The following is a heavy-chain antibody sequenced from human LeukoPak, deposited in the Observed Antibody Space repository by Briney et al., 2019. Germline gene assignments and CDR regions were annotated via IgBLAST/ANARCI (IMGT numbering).Heavy chain of an antibody. CDR3: ARGKVVTMVRGVIITYFDY. Sequence: GASVKVSCKASGYTFTSYGISWVRQAPGQGLEWMGWISVHNGNTNYAQKLQGRVTMTTDTSTSTAYMELRSLRSDDTAVYYCARGKVVTMVRGVIITYFDYWGQGTLVTVSS. CDR2: ISVHNGNT. V-gene: IGHV1-18*01. D-gene: IGHD3-10*01. CDR1: GYTFTSYG. J-gene: IGHJ4*02.